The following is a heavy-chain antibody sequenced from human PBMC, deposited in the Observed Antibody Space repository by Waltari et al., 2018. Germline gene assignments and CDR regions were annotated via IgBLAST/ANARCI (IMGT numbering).Heavy chain of an antibody. D-gene: IGHD6-19*01. CDR2: ISYDGNNK. Sequence: QVQLVESGGGVVQPGRSLRLSCAASGFTFSAYAMHWVREAPGKWLEWVAIISYDGNNKYYADSVKGRFTISRDNSKNTLYLQMNSLRAEDTAVYYCARVYGSGWYYFDYWGQGTLVTVSS. J-gene: IGHJ4*02. CDR1: GFTFSAYA. V-gene: IGHV3-30-3*01. CDR3: ARVYGSGWYYFDY.